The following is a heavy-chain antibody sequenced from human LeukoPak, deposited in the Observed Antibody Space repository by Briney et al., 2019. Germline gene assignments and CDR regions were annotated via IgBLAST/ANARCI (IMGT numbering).Heavy chain of an antibody. CDR3: ARAYKDRSLAGKKEFFQH. V-gene: IGHV3-9*01. CDR2: ISWNSGTI. CDR1: GFTFDNYA. J-gene: IGHJ1*01. Sequence: GGSLRLSCAASGFTFDNYAMNWVRQVPGKGLEWISLISWNSGTIGYADSVKGRFTISGDNANNFLYLQMNSLRAEDTALYYCARAYKDRSLAGKKEFFQHWGQGTLVTVSS. D-gene: IGHD6-19*01.